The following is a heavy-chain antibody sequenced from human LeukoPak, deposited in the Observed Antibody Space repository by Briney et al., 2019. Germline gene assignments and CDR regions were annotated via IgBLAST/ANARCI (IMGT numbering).Heavy chain of an antibody. CDR3: AKDSSLSLFDY. CDR1: GFFFSNYG. Sequence: PGGSLRLSCEASGFFFSNYGMNWVRLTPGKGLEWVSGIGGSGDRTYYADSVKGRFTISRDNSKNTMYLQMNSLRVEDTAVYYCAKDSSLSLFDYWGQGTLVTVSS. CDR2: IGGSGDRT. D-gene: IGHD6-6*01. J-gene: IGHJ4*02. V-gene: IGHV3-23*01.